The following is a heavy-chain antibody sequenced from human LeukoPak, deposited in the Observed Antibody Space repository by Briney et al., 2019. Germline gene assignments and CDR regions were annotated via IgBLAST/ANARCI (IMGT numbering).Heavy chain of an antibody. V-gene: IGHV3-20*04. CDR1: GYTFGDYG. J-gene: IGHJ4*02. CDR2: LNRNGDIT. D-gene: IGHD1-26*01. CDR3: ARKGLGGELGGFDS. Sequence: GGSLRLSCAASGYTFGDYGMSWVRQVPGKGLEWVSGLNRNGDITGYADFVQGRFTISRDNAKNSLYLQMNSLRVEDTALYYCARKGLGGELGGFDSWGQGTLVTVSS.